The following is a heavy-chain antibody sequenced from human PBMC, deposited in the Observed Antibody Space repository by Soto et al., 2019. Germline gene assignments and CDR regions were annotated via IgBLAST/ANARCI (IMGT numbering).Heavy chain of an antibody. CDR3: AKVRASSSDIVVVVAAHYYYYGMDV. CDR2: ISGSGGST. Sequence: PEGSLRISCAASGFTFISYAMSWVRQAPGKGLEWVSAISGSGGSTYYADSVKGRFTISRDNSKNTLYLQMNSLRAEDTAVYYCAKVRASSSDIVVVVAAHYYYYGMDVWGQGTTVTVSS. CDR1: GFTFISYA. D-gene: IGHD2-15*01. V-gene: IGHV3-23*01. J-gene: IGHJ6*02.